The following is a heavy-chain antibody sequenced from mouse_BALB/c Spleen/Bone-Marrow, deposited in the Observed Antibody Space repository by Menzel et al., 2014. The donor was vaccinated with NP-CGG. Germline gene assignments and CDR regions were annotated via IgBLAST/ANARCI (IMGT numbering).Heavy chain of an antibody. CDR2: IYPGDGST. J-gene: IGHJ3*01. CDR3: ARGGGYGNSPWFAY. V-gene: IGHV1S56*01. Sequence: QLQQSGPELVKPGALVEISCKASGYTFTSYDTNWVKQRPGQGLEWIGWIYPGDGSTKYNEKFKGKATLTADKSSSXAYMQLSSLTSENSAVYFCARGGGYGNSPWFAYWGQGTLVTVSA. D-gene: IGHD2-10*02. CDR1: GYTFTSYD.